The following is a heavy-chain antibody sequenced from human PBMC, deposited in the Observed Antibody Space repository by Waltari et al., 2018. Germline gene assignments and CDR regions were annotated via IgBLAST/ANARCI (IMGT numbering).Heavy chain of an antibody. Sequence: QVQLQESGPGLVKPSETLSLTCTVSGGSISSYYWSWIRQPPGKGLEWIGYIYYSGSTNSNPSLKSRVTISVDTSKNQFSLKLSSVTAADTAVYYCARDPVQDAFDIWGQGTMVTVSS. J-gene: IGHJ3*02. V-gene: IGHV4-59*01. CDR3: ARDPVQDAFDI. CDR1: GGSISSYY. D-gene: IGHD6-6*01. CDR2: IYYSGST.